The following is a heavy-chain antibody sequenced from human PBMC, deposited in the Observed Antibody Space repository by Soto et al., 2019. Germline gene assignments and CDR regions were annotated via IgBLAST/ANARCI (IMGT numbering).Heavy chain of an antibody. CDR3: APSVIAATGTLNWFEP. J-gene: IGHJ5*02. V-gene: IGHV1-3*01. Sequence: VPLVQSGAEVKKPGASVKVSCNASGYTFTNYAMHWVRQAPGQSLEWMGWINGGNGDTKYSHKFQERITITRDTSASTAYMEMSSLRSVDSAVYYCAPSVIAATGTLNWFEPWGQGPLVTVSS. CDR1: GYTFTNYA. D-gene: IGHD6-25*01. CDR2: INGGNGDT.